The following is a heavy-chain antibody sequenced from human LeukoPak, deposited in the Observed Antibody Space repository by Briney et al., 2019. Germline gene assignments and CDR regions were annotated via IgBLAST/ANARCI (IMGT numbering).Heavy chain of an antibody. J-gene: IGHJ4*02. CDR1: GGTFSSYA. V-gene: IGHV1-69*13. CDR2: IIPIFGTA. D-gene: IGHD1-26*01. CDR3: ARTGSYSGDYFDY. Sequence: SVKVSCKASGGTFSSYAISWVRQAPGQGLEWMGGIIPIFGTANYAQKFQGRVTITADESTSTAYMEPSSLRSEDTAVYYCARTGSYSGDYFDYWGQGTLVTVSS.